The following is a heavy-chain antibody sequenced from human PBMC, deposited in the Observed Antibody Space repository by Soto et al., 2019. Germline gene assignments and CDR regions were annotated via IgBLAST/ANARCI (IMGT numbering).Heavy chain of an antibody. CDR3: ASSGVSSGWFDY. D-gene: IGHD6-19*01. CDR1: GFTFSSYE. V-gene: IGHV3-48*03. Sequence: GGSLRLSCAASGFTFSSYEMNWVRQAPGKGLEWVSYISSSGSTIYYADSVKGRFTISRDNAKNSLYLQMNSLRAEDTAVYYCASSGVSSGWFDYWGQGTLVTVSS. J-gene: IGHJ4*02. CDR2: ISSSGSTI.